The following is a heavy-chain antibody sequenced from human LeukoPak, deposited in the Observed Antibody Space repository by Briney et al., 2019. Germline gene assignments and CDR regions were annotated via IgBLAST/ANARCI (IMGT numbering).Heavy chain of an antibody. Sequence: ASVKVSCKASGYTFTTYGISWVRQAPGQGLGWMGWINPNSGGTNYAQKFQGRVTMSRDTSTSTVYMELSSLRSEDTAFYYCATDHSMANTAWWFDPWGQGTLVTVSS. CDR3: ATDHSMANTAWWFDP. CDR1: GYTFTTYG. CDR2: INPNSGGT. V-gene: IGHV1-18*01. D-gene: IGHD5-24*01. J-gene: IGHJ5*02.